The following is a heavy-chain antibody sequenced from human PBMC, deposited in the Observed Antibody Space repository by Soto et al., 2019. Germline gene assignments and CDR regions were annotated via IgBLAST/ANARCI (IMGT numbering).Heavy chain of an antibody. J-gene: IGHJ6*03. CDR2: ISWNSGSI. CDR3: AKDKAARGGCYYYMDV. V-gene: IGHV3-9*01. D-gene: IGHD3-16*01. Sequence: PGGSLRLCCAASGFSVDVYVMDLVRQTPGKGLEWVSGISWNSGSIGYADSVKGRFTISRDNAKNSLYLQMNSLRAEDTALYYCAKDKAARGGCYYYMDVWGKGTTVTVSS. CDR1: GFSVDVYV.